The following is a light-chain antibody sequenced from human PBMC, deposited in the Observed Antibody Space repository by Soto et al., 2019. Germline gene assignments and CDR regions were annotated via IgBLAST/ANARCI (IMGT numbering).Light chain of an antibody. J-gene: IGKJ1*01. CDR2: GAS. CDR3: QQYDTWT. V-gene: IGKV3D-15*01. CDR1: QSVSSN. Sequence: EIVMTQSPATLSVSPGERATLSCRASQSVSSNLAWYQQKPGQAPRLLIDGASNRATGIPDRFSGSGSGTDFTLTISRLEPEDFAVYYCQQYDTWTFGQGTKVDIK.